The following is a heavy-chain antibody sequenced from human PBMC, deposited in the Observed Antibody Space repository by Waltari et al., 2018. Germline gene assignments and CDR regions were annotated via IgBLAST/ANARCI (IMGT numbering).Heavy chain of an antibody. CDR2: ISSSSSYI. D-gene: IGHD1-26*01. CDR3: ARGVGANEFQH. J-gene: IGHJ1*01. CDR1: GFTFSSYS. Sequence: EVQLVESGGGLVKPGGSLRLSCAASGFTFSSYSMNWVRQAPGKGLELVSSISSSSSYISYADSVKGRFTSSRDNAKNSLYRQMNSRRAEDTAVYYCARGVGANEFQHWGQGTLVTVSS. V-gene: IGHV3-21*01.